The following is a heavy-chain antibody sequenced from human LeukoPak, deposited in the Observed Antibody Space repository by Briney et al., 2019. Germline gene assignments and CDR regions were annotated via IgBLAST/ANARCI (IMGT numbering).Heavy chain of an antibody. Sequence: SEALSLTCTVSGGSISSGDYYWSWIRQPPGKGLEWIGYIYYSGSTYYNPSLKSRVTISVDTSKNQFSLKLSSVTAADTAVYYCAREEVVPAAMGAYFDYWGQGTLVTVSS. J-gene: IGHJ4*02. V-gene: IGHV4-30-4*08. D-gene: IGHD2-2*01. CDR2: IYYSGST. CDR1: GGSISSGDYY. CDR3: AREEVVPAAMGAYFDY.